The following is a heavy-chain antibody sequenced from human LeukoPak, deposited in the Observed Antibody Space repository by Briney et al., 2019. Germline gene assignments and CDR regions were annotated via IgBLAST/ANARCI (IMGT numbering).Heavy chain of an antibody. V-gene: IGHV1-46*01. CDR1: GYTFASSY. CDR2: IYPRDGST. CDR3: ARDQEGFDY. J-gene: IGHJ4*02. Sequence: ASVKFCCKASGYTFASSYIHCMRQAPGQGLEWMGMIYPRDGSTSYAQKFQGRVTVTRDTSTSTVHMELSGLRSEDTAVYYCARDQEGFDYWGQGTLVTVSS.